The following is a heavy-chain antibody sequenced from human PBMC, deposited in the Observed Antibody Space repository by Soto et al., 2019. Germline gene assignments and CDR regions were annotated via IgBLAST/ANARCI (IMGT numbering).Heavy chain of an antibody. J-gene: IGHJ4*02. V-gene: IGHV1-3*01. CDR1: GYTFTSYA. Sequence: QVQLVQSGAEVKKPGASVKVSCKASGYTFTSYAMHWVRQAPGQRLEWMGWINAGNGNTKYSQKFQGRVTITRDTSASTAYMELGSLRSEDTAVYYCARDYYIVGAIRLDYWGQGTLVTVSS. CDR3: ARDYYIVGAIRLDY. CDR2: INAGNGNT. D-gene: IGHD1-26*01.